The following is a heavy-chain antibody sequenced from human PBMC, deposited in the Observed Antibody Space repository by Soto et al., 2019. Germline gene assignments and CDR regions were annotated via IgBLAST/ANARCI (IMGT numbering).Heavy chain of an antibody. CDR1: GGSISSYY. Sequence: SETLSLTCTVSGGSISSYYWSWIRQPPGKGLEWIGYIYYSGSTNYNPSLKSRVTISVDTSKNQFSLKLSSVTAVDTAVYYCAREILEWFNPDEHYYYMDVWGKGTTVTVSS. V-gene: IGHV4-59*01. J-gene: IGHJ6*03. D-gene: IGHD3-3*01. CDR3: AREILEWFNPDEHYYYMDV. CDR2: IYYSGST.